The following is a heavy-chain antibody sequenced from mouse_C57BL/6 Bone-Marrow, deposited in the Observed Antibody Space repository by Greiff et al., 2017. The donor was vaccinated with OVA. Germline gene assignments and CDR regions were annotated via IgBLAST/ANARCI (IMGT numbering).Heavy chain of an antibody. J-gene: IGHJ2*01. CDR2: IYPRSGNT. V-gene: IGHV1-81*01. CDR1: GYTFTSYG. Sequence: LQESGAELARPGASVKLSCKASGYTFTSYGIGLVKQRTGQGLEWIGEIYPRSGNTYYNEKFKGKATLTADKSSSTAYMELRSLTSEDSAVYFCARRRPYFDYWGQGTTLTVSS. CDR3: ARRRPYFDY.